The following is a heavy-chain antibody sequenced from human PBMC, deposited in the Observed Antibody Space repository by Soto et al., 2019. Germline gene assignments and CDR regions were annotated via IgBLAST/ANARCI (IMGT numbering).Heavy chain of an antibody. CDR2: ISSSSSYI. J-gene: IGHJ4*02. D-gene: IGHD3-22*01. V-gene: IGHV3-21*01. CDR3: ATGYDSSGYPLDY. CDR1: GFTFSSYS. Sequence: GGSLRLSCAASGFTFSSYSMNWVRQAPGKGLEWVSSISSSSSYIYYADSLKGRFTISRDNAKDSLYLQMNSLRAEDTAVYYCATGYDSSGYPLDYWGQGTLVTVSS.